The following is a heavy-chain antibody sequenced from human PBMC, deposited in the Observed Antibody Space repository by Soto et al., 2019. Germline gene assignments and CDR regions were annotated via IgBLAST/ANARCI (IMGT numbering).Heavy chain of an antibody. CDR2: IYYSGST. V-gene: IGHV4-61*01. D-gene: IGHD2-2*01. CDR3: ARSDCISTSCYSWDTWFDP. CDR1: GGSVSSGSYY. J-gene: IGHJ5*02. Sequence: QVQLQESGPGLVKPSETLSLTCTVSGGSVSSGSYYWSWIRQPPGKGLEWIGYIYYSGSTKYNPSLKSRVTTSVDTSKNPLSLKLSSVTTADTAVYYCARSDCISTSCYSWDTWFDPWGPGNVVTVSS.